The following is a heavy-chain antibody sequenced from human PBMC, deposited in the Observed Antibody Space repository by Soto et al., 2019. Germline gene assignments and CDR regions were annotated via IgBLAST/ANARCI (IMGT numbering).Heavy chain of an antibody. CDR3: ATSYGNAWYTY. CDR1: SGSISSSNW. V-gene: IGHV4-4*02. Sequence: SETLSLTCAVSSGSISSSNWWSWVRQPPGKGLEWIGEIYHSGSTNYNPSLKSRVTISVDKSKNQFTLQLTSVTAEDTAVYYCATSYGNAWYTYWGQGTQVTVSS. CDR2: IYHSGST. D-gene: IGHD6-13*01. J-gene: IGHJ4*02.